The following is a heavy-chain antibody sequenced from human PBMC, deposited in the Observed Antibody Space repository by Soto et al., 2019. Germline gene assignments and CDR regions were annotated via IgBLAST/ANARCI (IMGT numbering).Heavy chain of an antibody. D-gene: IGHD1-1*01. CDR2: ISSSSSYI. CDR1: GFTFSSYS. V-gene: IGHV3-21*01. CDR3: AIKPWAATFVF. J-gene: IGHJ4*02. Sequence: GGYLRLSCAASGFTFSSYSMNWVRQAPGKGLEWVSSISSSSSYIYYADSVKGRFTISRGNAKNSLYLQMNSLRAEDTAVFYCAIKPWAATFVFRCKGTLVTVST.